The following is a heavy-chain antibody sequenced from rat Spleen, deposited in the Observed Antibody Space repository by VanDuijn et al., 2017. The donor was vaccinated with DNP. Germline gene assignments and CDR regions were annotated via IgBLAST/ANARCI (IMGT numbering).Heavy chain of an antibody. D-gene: IGHD1-4*01. J-gene: IGHJ2*01. Sequence: EVQLVESGGGLVQPGRSLKLSCAASGFTFSDYAMAWVRQAPKKGLEWVATITYDGSSTYYRDSVKGRFTFSRDNAKSTLYLQMDSLRSEDTATYYCARQRAGIRVFDYLGQGVMVTVSS. V-gene: IGHV5-17*01. CDR1: GFTFSDYA. CDR3: ARQRAGIRVFDY. CDR2: ITYDGSST.